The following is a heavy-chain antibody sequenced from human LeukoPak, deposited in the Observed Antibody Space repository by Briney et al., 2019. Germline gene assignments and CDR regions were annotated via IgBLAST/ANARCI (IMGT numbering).Heavy chain of an antibody. Sequence: ASVKVSCKASGGTFSSYAISWVRQAPGQGLEWMGGIIPIFGTANYAQKFQGRVTITTDESTSTAYMELSSLRSEDTAVYYCATSGLFCSSTSCLPDAFDIWGQGTMVTVSS. D-gene: IGHD2-2*01. V-gene: IGHV1-69*05. CDR2: IIPIFGTA. CDR1: GGTFSSYA. J-gene: IGHJ3*02. CDR3: ATSGLFCSSTSCLPDAFDI.